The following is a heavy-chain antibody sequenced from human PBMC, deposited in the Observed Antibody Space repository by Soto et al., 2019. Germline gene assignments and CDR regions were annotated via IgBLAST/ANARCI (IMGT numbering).Heavy chain of an antibody. CDR2: ISAYNGNT. V-gene: IGHV1-18*01. J-gene: IGHJ5*02. D-gene: IGHD3-10*01. CDR3: ARVGEIWMVRGVEVWFDP. Sequence: GASVKVSCKASGYTFTSYGISWVRQAPGQGLEWMGWISAYNGNTNYAQKLQGRVTMSTDTSTSTAYMELRSLRSDDTAVYYCARVGEIWMVRGVEVWFDPWGQGTLVTVSS. CDR1: GYTFTSYG.